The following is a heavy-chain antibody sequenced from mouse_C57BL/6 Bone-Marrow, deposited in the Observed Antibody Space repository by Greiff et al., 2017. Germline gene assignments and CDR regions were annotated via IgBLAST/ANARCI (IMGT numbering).Heavy chain of an antibody. V-gene: IGHV5-4*01. J-gene: IGHJ2*01. CDR2: ISDGGSYT. D-gene: IGHD1-1*01. CDR1: GFTFSSYA. Sequence: EVQVVESGGGLVKPGGSLKLSCAASGFTFSSYAMSWVRQTPEKRLGWVATISDGGSYTYYPDNVKGRFTISRDNAKNNLYLQMSHLKSEDTAMYYCARALLRVGDYWGQGTTLTVSS. CDR3: ARALLRVGDY.